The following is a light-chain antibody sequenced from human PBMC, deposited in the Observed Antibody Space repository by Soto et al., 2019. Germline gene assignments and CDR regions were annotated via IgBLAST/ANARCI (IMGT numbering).Light chain of an antibody. CDR3: QQYNSYPWT. CDR2: GAS. CDR1: RSVGSN. V-gene: IGKV3-15*01. J-gene: IGKJ1*01. Sequence: EVVMTQSPATLSVSPGERATLSCRASRSVGSNLAWYQQKPGQAPRILIYGASTRATGIPARFSGSGSGTEFTLTISSLQPDDFTTYYCQQYNSYPWTFGQGTKVDI.